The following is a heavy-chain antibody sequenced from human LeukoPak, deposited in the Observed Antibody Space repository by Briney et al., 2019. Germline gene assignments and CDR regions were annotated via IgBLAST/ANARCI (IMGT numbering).Heavy chain of an antibody. J-gene: IGHJ6*03. Sequence: SETLSLTCAVYGGSFSGYFWNWIRQSPGRGPDWIGEIDHSGSANFNPSLKSRATISVDASKSQFSLKMSSVTAADTAVYYCARSRRDIDYSKNYYYWYMDVWGKGTTVTVSS. CDR3: ARSRRDIDYSKNYYYWYMDV. D-gene: IGHD4-11*01. CDR1: GGSFSGYF. V-gene: IGHV4-34*01. CDR2: IDHSGSA.